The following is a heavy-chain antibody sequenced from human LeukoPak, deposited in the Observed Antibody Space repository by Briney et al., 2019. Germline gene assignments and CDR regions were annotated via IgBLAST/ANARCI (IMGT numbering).Heavy chain of an antibody. Sequence: SETLSLTCSVSGGSTSSSYYWSWIRQPAGKGLEWIGHIYSRGTSNYNPSLKSRVTISVDTSKSQFSLKMYSVTAADTAVYYCARDRATNIVVPAGYYYYYMDVWGKGTTVTVSS. CDR3: ARDRATNIVVPAGYYYYYMDV. V-gene: IGHV4-61*09. CDR1: GGSTSSSYY. CDR2: IYSRGTS. D-gene: IGHD5-12*01. J-gene: IGHJ6*03.